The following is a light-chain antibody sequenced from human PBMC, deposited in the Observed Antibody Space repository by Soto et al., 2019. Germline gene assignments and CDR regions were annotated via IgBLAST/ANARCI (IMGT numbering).Light chain of an antibody. CDR3: GAWDDSLNGPV. V-gene: IGLV1-44*01. CDR1: GSNIGSNT. J-gene: IGLJ1*01. Sequence: QSVLTQPPSASGTPGQRVNISCSGSGSNIGSNTVNWYQQLPGTAPKLLMYANNQRPSGVPDRFSGSKSGTSASLAISGLQSDDESEYYCGAWDDSLNGPVFGTGTKLTVL. CDR2: ANN.